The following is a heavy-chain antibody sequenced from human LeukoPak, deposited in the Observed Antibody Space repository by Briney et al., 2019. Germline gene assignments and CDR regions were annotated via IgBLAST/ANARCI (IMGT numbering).Heavy chain of an antibody. CDR3: ARQGAAGKYSYYYMDV. J-gene: IGHJ6*03. V-gene: IGHV5-51*01. D-gene: IGHD6-13*01. CDR1: GYNFPIYW. Sequence: GESLKISCQGSGYNFPIYWIGWVRQMPGQGLEWMGIIYPDDSNTIYGPSFQGQVTISADKSINTAYLEWSSLKASDTAIYYCARQGAAGKYSYYYMDVWGKGTTVTASS. CDR2: IYPDDSNT.